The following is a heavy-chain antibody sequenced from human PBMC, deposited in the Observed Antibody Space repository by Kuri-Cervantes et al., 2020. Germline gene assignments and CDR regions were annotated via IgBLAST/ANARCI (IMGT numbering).Heavy chain of an antibody. CDR2: ISYDGSNK. CDR3: ASLMSSSYFDY. J-gene: IGHJ4*02. V-gene: IGHV3-30*14. CDR1: GFTFSSYA. Sequence: GESLKISCAASGFTFSSYAMHWVRQAPGKGLEWVAVISYDGSNKYYADSVKGRFTISRDNSQNTLYLQMNSLRVEDTAIYYCASLMSSSYFDYWGQGILVTVSS. D-gene: IGHD6-6*01.